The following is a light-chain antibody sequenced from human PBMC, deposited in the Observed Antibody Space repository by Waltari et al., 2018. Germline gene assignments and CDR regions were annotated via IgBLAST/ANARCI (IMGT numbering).Light chain of an antibody. V-gene: IGKV1-5*03. CDR1: QSISSW. CDR3: QQYSNYGT. CDR2: KAS. Sequence: IQMTQSPSTLSASVGDRVTISCRASQSISSWLAWYQQKPRKDPKLLIYKASSLEREVPSRFSGGGSGTEFTHTISSLQPGNFATYDCQQYSNYGTFSQGTKVEIK. J-gene: IGKJ1*01.